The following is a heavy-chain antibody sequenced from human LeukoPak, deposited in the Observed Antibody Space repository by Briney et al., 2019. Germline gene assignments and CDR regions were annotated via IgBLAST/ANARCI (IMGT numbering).Heavy chain of an antibody. CDR1: GFTFSSYW. CDR2: ISSSGSTI. J-gene: IGHJ5*02. V-gene: IGHV3-48*04. CDR3: ARVVGATEWFDP. D-gene: IGHD1-26*01. Sequence: GGSLRLSCAASGFTFSSYWMSWVRQAPGKGLEWVSYISSSGSTIYYADSVKGRFTISRDNAKKSLYLQMNSLRAEDTAAYFCARVVGATEWFDPWGQGTLVTVSS.